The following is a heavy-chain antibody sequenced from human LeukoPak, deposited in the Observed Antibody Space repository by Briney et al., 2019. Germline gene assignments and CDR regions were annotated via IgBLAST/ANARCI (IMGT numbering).Heavy chain of an antibody. Sequence: ASVKVSCKTSGYTFTAYYIHWLRQAPGQGLEWMGWMNPNSGGTKYAQTFQGRVTLTRDTSISTAYLELSSLTSDDTALYFCARQGSNSSGWYPVDDWGQGTLVTVSS. CDR1: GYTFTAYY. CDR3: ARQGSNSSGWYPVDD. CDR2: MNPNSGGT. J-gene: IGHJ4*02. V-gene: IGHV1-2*02. D-gene: IGHD6-19*01.